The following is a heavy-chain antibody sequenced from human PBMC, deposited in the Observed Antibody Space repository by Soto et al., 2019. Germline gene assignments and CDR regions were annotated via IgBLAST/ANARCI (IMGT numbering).Heavy chain of an antibody. J-gene: IGHJ4*02. CDR2: IYYSGST. CDR3: ASEDGAVAGTGFPD. Sequence: SETLSLTCTVSGGSISSSSYYWGWIHQPPGKGLEWIGSIYYSGSTYYNPSLKSRVTISVDTSKNQFSLKLSSVTAADTAVYYCASEDGAVAGTGFPDWGQGTLVTVSS. V-gene: IGHV4-39*01. CDR1: GGSISSSSYY. D-gene: IGHD6-19*01.